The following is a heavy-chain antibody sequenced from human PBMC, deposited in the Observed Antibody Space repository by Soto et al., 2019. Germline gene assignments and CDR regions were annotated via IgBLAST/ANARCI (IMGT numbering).Heavy chain of an antibody. J-gene: IGHJ6*03. CDR2: IKSKTDGGTT. D-gene: IGHD3-3*01. CDR3: TTTGGFLEWLSAETYYYYYMDV. CDR1: GFTFSNAW. V-gene: IGHV3-15*01. Sequence: EVQLVESGGGLVKPGGSLRLSCAASGFTFSNAWMSWVRQAPGKGLEWVGRIKSKTDGGTTDYAAPVKGRFTISRDDSKNPLYLQMNSLKSEDTAVYYCTTTGGFLEWLSAETYYYYYMDVWGKGTTVTVSS.